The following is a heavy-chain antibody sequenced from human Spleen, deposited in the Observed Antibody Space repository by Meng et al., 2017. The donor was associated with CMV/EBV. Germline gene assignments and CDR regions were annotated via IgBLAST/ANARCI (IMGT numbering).Heavy chain of an antibody. J-gene: IGHJ4*02. CDR2: LRYDGNNK. CDR3: AKDNWNYRSYFDY. Sequence: GGSLRLSCAASGFTFSNYGMHWVRQAPGKGLEWVAFLRYDGNNKYYTDSVEGRFTISRDNSKNTLYLQMNSLRAEDTAVYYCAKDNWNYRSYFDYWGQGTLVTVSS. CDR1: GFTFSNYG. D-gene: IGHD1-7*01. V-gene: IGHV3-30*02.